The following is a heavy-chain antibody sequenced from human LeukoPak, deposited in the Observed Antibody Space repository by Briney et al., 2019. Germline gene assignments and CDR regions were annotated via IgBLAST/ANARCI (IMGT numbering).Heavy chain of an antibody. CDR1: GYTFIGNY. CDR2: INPKSGAT. CDR3: ARGSVECIGDICYKRGNWFDP. V-gene: IGHV1-2*02. D-gene: IGHD2-8*02. Sequence: ASVKVSCKASGYTFIGNYIHWVRQAPGQGLEWMGWINPKSGATSSARKFQGRVTMTRDTSIGTAYMELSRLRYDDTAVYYCARGSVECIGDICYKRGNWFDPWGQGTLVTVSS. J-gene: IGHJ5*02.